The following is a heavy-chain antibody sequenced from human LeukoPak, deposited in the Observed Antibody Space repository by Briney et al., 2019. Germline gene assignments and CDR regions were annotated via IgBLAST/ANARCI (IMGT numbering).Heavy chain of an antibody. CDR3: ARDKPPYSSGWCREDWFDP. Sequence: GASVKVSCKASGYTFTGYYMHWVRQAPGQGLEWMGWINPNSGGRNYAQKFQGRVTMTRDTSISTAYMELSRLRSDDTAVYYCARDKPPYSSGWCREDWFDPWGQGTLVTVSS. J-gene: IGHJ5*02. CDR1: GYTFTGYY. D-gene: IGHD6-19*01. V-gene: IGHV1-2*02. CDR2: INPNSGGR.